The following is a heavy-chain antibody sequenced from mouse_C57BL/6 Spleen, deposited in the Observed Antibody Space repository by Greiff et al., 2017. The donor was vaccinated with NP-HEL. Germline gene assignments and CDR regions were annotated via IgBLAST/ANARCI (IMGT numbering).Heavy chain of an antibody. V-gene: IGHV5-6*02. D-gene: IGHD3-3*01. Sequence: EVKLVESGGDLVKPGGSLKLSCAASGFTFSSYGMSWVRQTPDKRLEWVATISSGGSYTYYLDSVKGRFTISRDNAKNTLYLQMSSLKSEDTAMYYCARRGDGYYFDYWGQGTTLTVSS. CDR3: ARRGDGYYFDY. J-gene: IGHJ2*01. CDR2: ISSGGSYT. CDR1: GFTFSSYG.